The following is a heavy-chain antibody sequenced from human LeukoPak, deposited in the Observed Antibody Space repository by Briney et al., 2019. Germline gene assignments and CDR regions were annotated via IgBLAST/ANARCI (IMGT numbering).Heavy chain of an antibody. J-gene: IGHJ4*02. CDR3: AREDNDYGDYVWYFDY. CDR2: IYTSGST. Sequence: SETLSLTCTVSGGSISSYYWSWIRQPTGKGLEWIGRIYTSGSTNYNPSLKSRVTMSVDTSKNQFSLKLSSVTAADTAVYYCAREDNDYGDYVWYFDYWGQGALVTVSS. D-gene: IGHD4-17*01. CDR1: GGSISSYY. V-gene: IGHV4-4*07.